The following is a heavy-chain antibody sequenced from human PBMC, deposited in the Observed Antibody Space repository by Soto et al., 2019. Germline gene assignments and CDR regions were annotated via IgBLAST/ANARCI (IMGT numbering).Heavy chain of an antibody. V-gene: IGHV3-11*01. CDR3: ARESLAREWLAPLDGFVDI. CDR2: ISSSGSTI. CDR1: GFTFSDYY. D-gene: IGHD6-19*01. J-gene: IGHJ3*02. Sequence: GGSLRLSCAASGFTFSDYYMSWIRQAPGKGLEWVSYISSSGSTIYYADSVKGRFTISRDNAKNSLYLQMNSLRAEDTAVYYCARESLAREWLAPLDGFVDIWGQGTMVTVSS.